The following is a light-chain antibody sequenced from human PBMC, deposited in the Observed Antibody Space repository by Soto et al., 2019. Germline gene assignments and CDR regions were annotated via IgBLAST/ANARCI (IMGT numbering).Light chain of an antibody. CDR2: DAS. V-gene: IGKV3-20*01. Sequence: IVLTQSAGTLSLSPGERATLSCRASQSINTYLAWYQQNPGQAPRLLIYDASKRATGIPARFSGSGSGTDFTLTISRLEPEDFAVYYCQHYVSPPITFGQGTRLEIK. CDR1: QSINTY. CDR3: QHYVSPPIT. J-gene: IGKJ5*01.